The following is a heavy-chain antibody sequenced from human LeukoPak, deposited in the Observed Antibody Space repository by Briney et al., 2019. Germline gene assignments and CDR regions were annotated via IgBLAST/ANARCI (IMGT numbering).Heavy chain of an antibody. CDR3: ARGRRDSRQFDY. D-gene: IGHD3-10*01. Sequence: ASVKVSCKASGYTFTRYDINWVRQATGQGLEWMGWMNPNSGNTGYAQKFRDRFTMTRNTSISTAYMELSSLRSEDTAVYYCARGRRDSRQFDYWGQGTLVTVSS. CDR2: MNPNSGNT. V-gene: IGHV1-8*01. CDR1: GYTFTRYD. J-gene: IGHJ4*02.